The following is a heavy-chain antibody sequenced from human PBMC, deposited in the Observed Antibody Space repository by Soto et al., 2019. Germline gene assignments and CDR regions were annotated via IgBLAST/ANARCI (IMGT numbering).Heavy chain of an antibody. CDR3: AKGGGGYCSSTSCNQYYFDY. Sequence: EVQLLESGGGLVQPGGSLRLSCAASGFTFSSYAMSWVRQAPGKGLEWVSAISGSGGSTYYADSVKGRFTISRDNSKNTLYLQMNSLRAEDTAVYYCAKGGGGYCSSTSCNQYYFDYWGQGTLVTVSS. CDR1: GFTFSSYA. V-gene: IGHV3-23*01. D-gene: IGHD2-2*01. CDR2: ISGSGGST. J-gene: IGHJ4*02.